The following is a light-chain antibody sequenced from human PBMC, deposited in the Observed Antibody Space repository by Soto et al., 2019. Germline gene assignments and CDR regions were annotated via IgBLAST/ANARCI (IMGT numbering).Light chain of an antibody. CDR1: QSVSSY. CDR2: DGS. J-gene: IGKJ2*01. CDR3: QQRSHWPPT. Sequence: EIVLTQSPATLSLSPGERATLSCRASQSVSSYLAWYQQKPGQAPRLLIYDGSNRATGIPARFSGSGSGTDFTLTISRLEAEDFSVYYCQQRSHWPPTFGQGTKLEIK. V-gene: IGKV3-11*01.